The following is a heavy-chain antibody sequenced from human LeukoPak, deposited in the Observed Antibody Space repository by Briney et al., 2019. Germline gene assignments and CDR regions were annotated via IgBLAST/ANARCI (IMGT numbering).Heavy chain of an antibody. CDR1: GFTFSSYA. J-gene: IGHJ6*02. D-gene: IGHD6-19*01. Sequence: GRSLRLSCATSGFTFSSYAMHWVRQAPGKGLEWVAVISYDGSNKYYADSVKGRFTISRDNSKNTLYLQMSSLRAEDTAVYYCARVGSSGWYGYYYGMDVWGQGTTVTVSS. CDR3: ARVGSSGWYGYYYGMDV. V-gene: IGHV3-30*04. CDR2: ISYDGSNK.